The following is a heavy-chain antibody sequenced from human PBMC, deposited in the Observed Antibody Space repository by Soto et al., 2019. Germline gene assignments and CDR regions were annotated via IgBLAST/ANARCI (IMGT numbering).Heavy chain of an antibody. CDR2: IYPGDSDT. J-gene: IGHJ4*02. Sequence: GESLNSSCKGLGNSFNHWIGWVRQMPGKGLEWVGIIYPGDSDTRYSPSFQGQVTISADKSISTAYLQWSSLRAEDTAIYYCATKGDALNYWGQGTLVTVSS. CDR1: GNSFNHW. V-gene: IGHV5-51*01. D-gene: IGHD2-21*02. CDR3: ATKGDALNY.